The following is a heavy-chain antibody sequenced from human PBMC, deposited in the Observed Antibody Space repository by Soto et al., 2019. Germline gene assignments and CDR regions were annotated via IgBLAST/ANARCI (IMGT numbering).Heavy chain of an antibody. V-gene: IGHV3-11*06. CDR3: ARSGDNYNLLDY. CDR1: GFTFSNYY. CDR2: SSNSGTYT. J-gene: IGHJ4*02. Sequence: TGASLRLSCTASGFTFSNYYMSWIRQAPGKGLEWVSYSSNSGTYTRYADSVKGRFSISRDNAKNSLYLQISNLRGEDTATYYCARSGDNYNLLDYWGQGTPVTVSS. D-gene: IGHD1-1*01.